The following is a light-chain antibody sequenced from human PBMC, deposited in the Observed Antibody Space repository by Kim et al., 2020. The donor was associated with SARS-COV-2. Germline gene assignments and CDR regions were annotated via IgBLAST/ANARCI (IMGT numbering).Light chain of an antibody. V-gene: IGKV1-17*01. CDR3: LQHNSYPIT. CDR1: QDISND. CDR2: CAS. J-gene: IGKJ5*01. Sequence: ASLGDRVTLTFRASQDISNDLGWYQQNPGRAPKRLIYCASSLQSGAPSRFSGSGSGTEFTLTISSLQPEDFATYFCLQHNSYPITFGQVTRLEIK.